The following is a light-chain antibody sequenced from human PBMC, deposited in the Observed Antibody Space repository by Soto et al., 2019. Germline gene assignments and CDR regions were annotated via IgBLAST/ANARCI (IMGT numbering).Light chain of an antibody. J-gene: IGKJ5*01. CDR2: GAS. CDR1: QSVTSGY. CDR3: QQYGSSPIT. V-gene: IGKV3-20*01. Sequence: EIVLPQPPGTLSLSPGARATLSCRASQSVTSGYLAWYQQKPGQAPRLLIYGASSRATGIPDRFSGSGSGTDFTLTISRLEPEDFAVYYCQQYGSSPITFGQGTRLEIK.